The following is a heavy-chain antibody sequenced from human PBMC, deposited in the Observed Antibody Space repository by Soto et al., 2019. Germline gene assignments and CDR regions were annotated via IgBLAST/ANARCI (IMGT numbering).Heavy chain of an antibody. D-gene: IGHD3-22*01. Sequence: QVQLVESGGDVVQPGRSLRLSCAASGFSLDTYGIHWVRQAPGKGLEWVAVISYDGINKYYGESVKGRFTISRDISKNTLFLQMKSLRAEDTAVYYCVKDRYYFDNSGYYYYFDYWGQGTLVTVSS. J-gene: IGHJ4*02. V-gene: IGHV3-30*18. CDR3: VKDRYYFDNSGYYYYFDY. CDR1: GFSLDTYG. CDR2: ISYDGINK.